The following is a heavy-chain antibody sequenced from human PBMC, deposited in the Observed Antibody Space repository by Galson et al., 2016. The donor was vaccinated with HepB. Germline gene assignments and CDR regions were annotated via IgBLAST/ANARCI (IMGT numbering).Heavy chain of an antibody. CDR2: ISSSSNLI. V-gene: IGHV3-21*01. CDR1: GFSFTNYS. J-gene: IGHJ6*02. D-gene: IGHD3-10*01. Sequence: SLRLSCAASGFSFTNYSMNWVRQAPGKGLEWVSSISSSSNLIYYSESMKGRLTVSRDNAKNSLYLQMKSLRAEDTAVYYCARENVITKVRGLTAAYGMDVWGQGTTVTVSS. CDR3: ARENVITKVRGLTAAYGMDV.